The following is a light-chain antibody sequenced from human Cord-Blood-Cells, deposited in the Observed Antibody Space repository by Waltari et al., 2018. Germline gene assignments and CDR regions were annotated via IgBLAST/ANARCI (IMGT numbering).Light chain of an antibody. CDR2: AAS. Sequence: DIQMTQSPSSLSASVGERVTITCRASQSISSYLNWYQQKPGKDPKLLIYAASSLQSGVPSRFSGSGSGTDFTLTISSLQPEDFATYYCQQSYSTPTITFGQGTRLEIK. V-gene: IGKV1-39*01. CDR1: QSISSY. CDR3: QQSYSTPTIT. J-gene: IGKJ5*01.